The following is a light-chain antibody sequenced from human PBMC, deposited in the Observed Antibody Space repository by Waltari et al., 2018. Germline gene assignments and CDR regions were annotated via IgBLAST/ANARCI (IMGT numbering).Light chain of an antibody. CDR3: GADHGSGSNFVYV. Sequence: QPVLTQPPSASASLGASVTLTCTLSSGYSNYKVDWYQQRPGKGPRFVMRVGTGGIVGSKGDGIPDRFSVWSSGLNRYLTIKNIQEEDESDYHCGADHGSGSNFVYVFGTGTKVTVL. CDR1: SGYSNYK. J-gene: IGLJ1*01. V-gene: IGLV9-49*01. CDR2: VGTGGIVG.